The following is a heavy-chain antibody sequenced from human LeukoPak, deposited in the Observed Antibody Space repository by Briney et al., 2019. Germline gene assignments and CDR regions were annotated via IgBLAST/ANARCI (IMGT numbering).Heavy chain of an antibody. Sequence: PGGSLRLSCAASGFTFSSYSMNWVRQAPGKGLEWVSSITAGTTYIYYADSLKGRFTISRDNAKNSLYLQMNSLRAEDTAVYYCTRGQNYGYGMDFWGQGTTVTVSS. CDR2: ITAGTTYI. D-gene: IGHD4-17*01. V-gene: IGHV3-21*01. J-gene: IGHJ6*02. CDR1: GFTFSSYS. CDR3: TRGQNYGYGMDF.